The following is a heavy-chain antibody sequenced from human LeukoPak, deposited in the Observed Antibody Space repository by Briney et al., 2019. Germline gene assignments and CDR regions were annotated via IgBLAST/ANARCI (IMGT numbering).Heavy chain of an antibody. V-gene: IGHV4-59*01. CDR2: IYYSGST. CDR3: ARGEDPNYYYYYMDV. J-gene: IGHJ6*03. CDR1: GGSFSGYY. Sequence: SETLSLTYAVYGGSFSGYYWSWIRQPPGKGLEWVGYIYYSGSTNYNPSLKRRVTISVDTSKNQFSLKLSSVTAADTAVYYYARGEDPNYYYYYMDVWGKGTTVTISS.